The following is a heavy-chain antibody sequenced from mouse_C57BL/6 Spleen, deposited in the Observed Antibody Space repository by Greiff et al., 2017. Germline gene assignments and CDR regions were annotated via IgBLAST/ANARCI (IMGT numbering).Heavy chain of an antibody. CDR2: INPNNGGT. Sequence: EVQLQQSGPELVKPGASVKIPCKASGYTFTDYNMDWVKQSHGKSLEWIGDINPNNGGTIYNQKFKGKATLTVDKSSSTAYMELRSLTSEDTAVYYCARLYNCGGYPWIAYWGQGTLVTVSS. CDR1: GYTFTDYN. J-gene: IGHJ3*01. V-gene: IGHV1-18*01. CDR3: ARLYNCGGYPWIAY. D-gene: IGHD1-1*02.